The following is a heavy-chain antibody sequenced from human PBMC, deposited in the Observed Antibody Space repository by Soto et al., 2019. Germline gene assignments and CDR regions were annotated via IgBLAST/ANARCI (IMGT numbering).Heavy chain of an antibody. CDR2: ISCDGSNK. Sequence: GGSLRLSCAASGFTFSSYGMHWVRQAPGKGLEWVAVISCDGSNKYYADSVKGRFTISRDNSKNTLYLQMNSLRAEDTAVYYCVKDQAPIMGNYYYYMDVWGKGTTVTVSS. CDR3: VKDQAPIMGNYYYYMDV. V-gene: IGHV3-30*18. J-gene: IGHJ6*03. D-gene: IGHD3-16*01. CDR1: GFTFSSYG.